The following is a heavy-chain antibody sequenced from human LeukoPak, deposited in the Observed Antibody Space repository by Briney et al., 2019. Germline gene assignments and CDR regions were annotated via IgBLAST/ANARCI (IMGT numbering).Heavy chain of an antibody. Sequence: ASVKVSCKASGYTFTGYYMHWVRQATGQGLEWMGWMNPNSGNTGYAQKFQGRVTITRNTSISTAYMELSSLRSEDTAVYYCARGIKSHFIAAAYNNWFDPWGQGTLVTVSS. J-gene: IGHJ5*02. CDR2: MNPNSGNT. CDR3: ARGIKSHFIAAAYNNWFDP. V-gene: IGHV1-8*03. D-gene: IGHD6-13*01. CDR1: GYTFTGYY.